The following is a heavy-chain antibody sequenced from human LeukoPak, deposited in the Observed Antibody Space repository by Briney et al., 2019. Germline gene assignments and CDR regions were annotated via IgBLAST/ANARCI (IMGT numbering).Heavy chain of an antibody. CDR2: IYYSGST. CDR1: GGSFSGYY. J-gene: IGHJ4*02. CDR3: ARTGSSSWNFDY. Sequence: SETLSLTCAVYGGSFSGYYWSWIRQPPGKGLEWIGSIYYSGSTYYNPSLKSRVTISVDTSKNQFSLKLSSVTAADTAVYYCARTGSSSWNFDYWGQGTLVTVSS. V-gene: IGHV4-34*01. D-gene: IGHD6-6*01.